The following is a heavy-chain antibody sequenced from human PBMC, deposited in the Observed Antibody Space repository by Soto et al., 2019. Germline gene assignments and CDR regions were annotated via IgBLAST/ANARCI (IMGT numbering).Heavy chain of an antibody. D-gene: IGHD3-22*01. Sequence: ASVKVSCKASGYTFTSYYMHWVRQAPGQGLEWMGIINPSGGSTSYAQKFQGRVTMTRDTSTSTVYMELSSLRSEDTAVYYCARDRSYYDSSGYYYNSLGYWGQGALVTVSS. CDR2: INPSGGST. CDR1: GYTFTSYY. CDR3: ARDRSYYDSSGYYYNSLGY. J-gene: IGHJ4*02. V-gene: IGHV1-46*01.